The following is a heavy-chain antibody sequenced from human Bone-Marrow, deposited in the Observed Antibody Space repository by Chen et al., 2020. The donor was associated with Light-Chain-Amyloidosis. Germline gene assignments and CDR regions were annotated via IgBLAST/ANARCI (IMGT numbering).Heavy chain of an antibody. J-gene: IGHJ4*02. CDR2: SYSSGST. CDR1: GFIVSNSY. CDR3: ARVRDPTYGGLDY. D-gene: IGHD4-17*01. V-gene: IGHV3-66*01. Sequence: EVQLVESVGGLVQPGGSLRLSCSASGFIVSNSYMSWVRLAPGKGLEWVSVSYSSGSTYYADSMKGRFTISRDNSENSLYLQMSSLRAEDTAVYYCARVRDPTYGGLDYWGQGTLVTVSS.